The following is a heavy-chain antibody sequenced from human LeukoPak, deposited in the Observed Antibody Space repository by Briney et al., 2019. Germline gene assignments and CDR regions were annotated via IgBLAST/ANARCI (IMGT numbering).Heavy chain of an antibody. V-gene: IGHV3-7*01. CDR1: GFTFSAFW. J-gene: IGHJ4*02. CDR3: ARKPLSGGYGGTIDY. D-gene: IGHD5-12*01. Sequence: GGSLRLSCAASGFTFSAFWMNWVRQAPGKGLEWVANINQDGSEKYYVDSVKGRFTISRDNAKNTLYLRMNSLRAEDTAIYYCARKPLSGGYGGTIDYWGQGTLVTVSS. CDR2: INQDGSEK.